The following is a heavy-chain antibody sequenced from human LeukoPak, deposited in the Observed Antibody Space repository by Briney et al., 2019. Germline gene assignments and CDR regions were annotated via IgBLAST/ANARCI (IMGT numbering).Heavy chain of an antibody. CDR1: DYTFTTYD. CDR2: MNPKSGNT. J-gene: IGHJ6*02. CDR3: ARRNSAQRPPRTMDV. V-gene: IGHV1-8*01. D-gene: IGHD6-25*01. Sequence: GASVKVSCKASDYTFTTYDINWVRQATGQGLEWMGWMNPKSGNTGYAQKFQGRVTMTRNTSISTAYMELSSLRSEDTAVYYCARRNSAQRPPRTMDVWGQGTTVTVSS.